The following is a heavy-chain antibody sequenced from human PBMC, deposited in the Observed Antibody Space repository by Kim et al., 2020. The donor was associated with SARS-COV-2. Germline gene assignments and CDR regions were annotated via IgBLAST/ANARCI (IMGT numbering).Heavy chain of an antibody. CDR1: GGSFSGYY. Sequence: SETLSLTCAVYGGSFSGYYWSWIRQPPGKGLEWIGEINHSGSTNYNPSLKSRVTISVDTSKNQFSLKLSSVTAADTAVYYCARGRHYYDSSGYYWGQGTL. CDR2: INHSGST. V-gene: IGHV4-34*01. D-gene: IGHD3-22*01. CDR3: ARGRHYYDSSGYY. J-gene: IGHJ4*02.